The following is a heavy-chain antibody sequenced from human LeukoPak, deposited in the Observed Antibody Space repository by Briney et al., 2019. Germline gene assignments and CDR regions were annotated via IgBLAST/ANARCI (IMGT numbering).Heavy chain of an antibody. Sequence: GGSLRLSCVASGFSFGNYAMSWVRQAPGKGLQWVSRISGTGGATWYAGFARDRFTISRDNSKKTLYLQMSGLRVEDTAMYYCVKDPRDTYGTNWFVSWGQGTLLIVSS. CDR2: ISGTGGAT. CDR3: VKDPRDTYGTNWFVS. J-gene: IGHJ5*01. V-gene: IGHV3-23*01. CDR1: GFSFGNYA. D-gene: IGHD2-21*01.